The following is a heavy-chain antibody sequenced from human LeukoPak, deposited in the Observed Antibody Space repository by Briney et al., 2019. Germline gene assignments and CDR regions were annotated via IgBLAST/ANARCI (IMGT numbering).Heavy chain of an antibody. CDR2: ISGSGGGT. J-gene: IGHJ4*02. Sequence: PGGSLRLSCAASGFTFSSYAMTWVRQAPGKGLEWVSAISGSGGGTYYADSVKGRFTISRDNSKNTLYLQMNSLRAEDTAVYYCAKFVWPVTTQFDYWGQGTLVTVSS. V-gene: IGHV3-23*01. D-gene: IGHD4-17*01. CDR3: AKFVWPVTTQFDY. CDR1: GFTFSSYA.